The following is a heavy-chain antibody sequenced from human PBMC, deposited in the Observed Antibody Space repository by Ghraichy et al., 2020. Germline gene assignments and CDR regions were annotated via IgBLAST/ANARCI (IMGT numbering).Heavy chain of an antibody. V-gene: IGHV4-34*01. Sequence: SQTLSLTCAVYGGSFSGYYWSWIRQPPGKGLEWIVEINHNGSINYNPSLKSRVTISVDTSKNQFSLKLSSVTAADTAVYYCARGPDYSSSWYSVWFDPWGQGTRVTVSS. CDR3: ARGPDYSSSWYSVWFDP. CDR1: GGSFSGYY. D-gene: IGHD6-13*01. J-gene: IGHJ5*02. CDR2: INHNGSI.